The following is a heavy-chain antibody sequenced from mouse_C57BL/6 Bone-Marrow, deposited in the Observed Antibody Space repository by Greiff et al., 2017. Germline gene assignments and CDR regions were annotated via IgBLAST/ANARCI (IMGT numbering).Heavy chain of an antibody. CDR1: GYTFTSYW. CDR3: ARSGRLRRAAWFAY. D-gene: IGHD2-4*01. V-gene: IGHV1-55*01. J-gene: IGHJ3*01. CDR2: IYPGSGST. Sequence: VQLQQPGAELVKPGASVKMSCKASGYTFTSYWITWVKQRPGQGLEWIGDIYPGSGSTNYNEKFKSKATLTVDTSSSTAYMQLSSLTSEDSAVYYCARSGRLRRAAWFAYWGQGTLVTVSA.